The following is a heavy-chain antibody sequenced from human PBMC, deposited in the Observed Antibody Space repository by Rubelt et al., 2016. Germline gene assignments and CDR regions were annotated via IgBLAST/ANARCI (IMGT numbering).Heavy chain of an antibody. J-gene: IGHJ4*02. CDR2: INPNAGVT. CDR1: GYTFTVYN. CDR3: AIRNANY. V-gene: IGHV1-2*06. Sequence: QVQLVQSGAEAKRPGASLKVSCKASGYTFTVYNIHWVRQAPGQGLEWMGRINPNAGVTNDAQKVQGRVNMTRDTSISTAYMELTRLRSDDTAVYYWAIRNANYWGQGTLVTVSS.